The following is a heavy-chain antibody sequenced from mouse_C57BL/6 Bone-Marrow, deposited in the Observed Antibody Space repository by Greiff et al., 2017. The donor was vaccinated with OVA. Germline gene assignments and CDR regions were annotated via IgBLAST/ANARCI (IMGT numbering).Heavy chain of an antibody. V-gene: IGHV5-6*02. CDR2: ISSGGSYT. CDR1: GFTFSSYG. Sequence: DVMLVESGGDLVKPGGSLKLSCAASGFTFSSYGMSWVRQTPDKRLEWVATISSGGSYTYYPDSVKGRFTISRDNAKNTLYLQMSSLKSEDTAMYYCARQHYYGSRWGQGTTLTVSS. D-gene: IGHD1-1*01. CDR3: ARQHYYGSR. J-gene: IGHJ2*01.